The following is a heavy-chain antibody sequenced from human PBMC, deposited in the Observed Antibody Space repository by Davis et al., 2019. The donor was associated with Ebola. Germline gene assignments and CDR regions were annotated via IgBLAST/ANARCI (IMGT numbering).Heavy chain of an antibody. Sequence: GESLKISCAASGFTLNSYWMHWVRQAPGKGLVWVSRINSDGSSTRYADSVKGRFTISRDNAKNTLYLQMNSLRAEDTAVYYCARDTSGRFDSWGQGTLVTVPS. CDR1: GFTLNSYW. D-gene: IGHD6-19*01. J-gene: IGHJ5*01. CDR2: INSDGSST. V-gene: IGHV3-74*01. CDR3: ARDTSGRFDS.